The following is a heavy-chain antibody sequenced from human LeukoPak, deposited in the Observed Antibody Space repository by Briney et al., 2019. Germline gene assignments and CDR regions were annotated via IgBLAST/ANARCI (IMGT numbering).Heavy chain of an antibody. V-gene: IGHV4-59*12. CDR3: ARLTRYSSSWYPHFYYYMDV. Sequence: PSETLSLTCTVSGGSISSYYWSWIRQPPGKGLEWIGYIYYSGSTNYNPSLKSRVTISVDTSKNQFSLKLSSVTAADTAVYYCARLTRYSSSWYPHFYYYMDVWGKGTTVTVSS. CDR1: GGSISSYY. J-gene: IGHJ6*03. D-gene: IGHD6-13*01. CDR2: IYYSGST.